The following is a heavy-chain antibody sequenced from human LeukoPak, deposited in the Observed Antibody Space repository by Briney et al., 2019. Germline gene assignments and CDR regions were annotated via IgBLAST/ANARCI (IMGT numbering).Heavy chain of an antibody. CDR1: GYTFTDYH. V-gene: IGHV1-2*06. CDR2: INPDSGDA. J-gene: IGHJ5*02. CDR3: AKDHGFIGSNWFDP. Sequence: ASVKVSCKASGYTFTDYHIHWVRQAPGQGLELMGRINPDSGDANSAQKFQGRVVMTRDTSISTAYMELRRLRSDDTATYYCAKDHGFIGSNWFDPWGQGTLVTVSS. D-gene: IGHD3-10*01.